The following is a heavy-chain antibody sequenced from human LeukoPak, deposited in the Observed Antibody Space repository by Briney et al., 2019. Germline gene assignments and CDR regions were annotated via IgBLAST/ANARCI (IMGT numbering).Heavy chain of an antibody. CDR1: GFTFSSFA. CDR2: VSGSAGRT. V-gene: IGHV3-23*01. J-gene: IGHJ6*03. Sequence: GGSLRLSRAASGFTFSSFAMTWVRQAPGKGLEWVSTVSGSAGRTDYADSVKGRFTISRDNLKNTLYLQMNGPRAEDTAVYYCAKNRGHCVDGVCHNYYYMDVWGRGTTVTVSS. D-gene: IGHD2-8*02. CDR3: AKNRGHCVDGVCHNYYYMDV.